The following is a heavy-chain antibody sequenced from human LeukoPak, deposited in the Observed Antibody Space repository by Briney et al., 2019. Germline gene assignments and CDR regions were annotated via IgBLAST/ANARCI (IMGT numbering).Heavy chain of an antibody. CDR3: ASGFMEGFDP. D-gene: IGHD3-3*01. V-gene: IGHV4-59*12. CDR1: GGSISSYY. Sequence: SETLSLTCTVSGGSISSYYWSWIRQPPGKGLEWIGYIYYSGSTNYNPPLKSRVTISVDTSKNQFSLKLSSVTAADTAVYYCASGFMEGFDPWGQGTLVTVSS. CDR2: IYYSGST. J-gene: IGHJ5*02.